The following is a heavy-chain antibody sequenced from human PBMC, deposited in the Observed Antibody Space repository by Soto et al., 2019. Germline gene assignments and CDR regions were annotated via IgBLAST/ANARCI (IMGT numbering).Heavy chain of an antibody. J-gene: IGHJ4*02. D-gene: IGHD1-20*01. Sequence: EVQLVESGGGLVQPGGSLRLSCVASGFTFSNHWMHWVRQGPEKGLVWVSRIKSDGSNINYADSVKGRFTISRDNAKNTLYLQRNSLRADDTAVYFCARGFDITGTATLLFDYWGQGILVTVSS. CDR3: ARGFDITGTATLLFDY. V-gene: IGHV3-74*01. CDR2: IKSDGSNI. CDR1: GFTFSNHW.